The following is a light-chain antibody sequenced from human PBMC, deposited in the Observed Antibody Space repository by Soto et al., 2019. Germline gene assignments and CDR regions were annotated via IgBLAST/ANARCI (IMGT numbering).Light chain of an antibody. CDR2: AAS. V-gene: IGKV1-9*01. CDR1: QGISSY. CDR3: QQLYSYPIT. J-gene: IGKJ5*01. Sequence: DIQLTQSPSFLSASVGDRVTITCRASQGISSYLAWYQRKPGKAPKLLIYAASTLQSGVPSRFSGSGSGTEFTLTISSLQPEDFATYYCQQLYSYPITFGQGTRLEIK.